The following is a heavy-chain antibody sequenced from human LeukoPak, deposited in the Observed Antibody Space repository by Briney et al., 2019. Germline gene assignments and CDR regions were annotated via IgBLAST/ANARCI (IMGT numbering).Heavy chain of an antibody. Sequence: PSETLSLTCTVSGGSISSYYWSWIRQPPGKGLEWIGYIYYSGNTNYNPSLKSRVTISVDTSKNQFSLKLSSVTAADTAVYYCARGIEGIAVAGGYWGQGTLVTVSS. CDR2: IYYSGNT. V-gene: IGHV4-59*01. D-gene: IGHD6-19*01. CDR3: ARGIEGIAVAGGY. J-gene: IGHJ4*02. CDR1: GGSISSYY.